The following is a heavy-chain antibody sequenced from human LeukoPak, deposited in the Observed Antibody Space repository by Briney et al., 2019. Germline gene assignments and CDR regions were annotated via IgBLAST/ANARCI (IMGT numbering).Heavy chain of an antibody. CDR3: ARGMLGSGYDSGWFDP. J-gene: IGHJ5*02. Sequence: ASVKVSCKASGYTFTGYHMHWVRQAPGQGLEWMGWINPNSGGTNYAQKFQGRVTMTRDTSISTAYMELSRLRSDDTAVYYCARGMLGSGYDSGWFDPWGQGTLVTVSS. V-gene: IGHV1-2*02. D-gene: IGHD5-12*01. CDR1: GYTFTGYH. CDR2: INPNSGGT.